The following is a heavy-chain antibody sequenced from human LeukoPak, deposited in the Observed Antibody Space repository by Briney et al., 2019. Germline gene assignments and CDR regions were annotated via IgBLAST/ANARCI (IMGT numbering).Heavy chain of an antibody. Sequence: GGSLRLSCAASGFTFSTYWIHWLRQTPEKGLVWVSRISSDGSRTTYADSVKGRFTISRDNAKNTVYLQMNSLRTEDTAVYYCGRDTGDGYNSYFDYWGQGTMVTVSA. CDR1: GFTFSTYW. CDR2: ISSDGSRT. CDR3: GRDTGDGYNSYFDY. J-gene: IGHJ4*02. V-gene: IGHV3-74*01. D-gene: IGHD5-24*01.